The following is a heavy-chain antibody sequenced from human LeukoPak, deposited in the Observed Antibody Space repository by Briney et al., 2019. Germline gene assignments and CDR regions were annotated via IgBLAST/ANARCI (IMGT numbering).Heavy chain of an antibody. D-gene: IGHD3-10*01. J-gene: IGHJ4*02. CDR1: GFTFSSYA. V-gene: IGHV3-23*01. CDR2: ISASGGST. CDR3: AKDPGIFWGSGSSY. Sequence: GGSLRLSCAASGFTFSSYAMNWVRQAPGKGLEWVSAISASGGSTYYADSVKGRFTISRDNSMNTLYLQMNSPRAEDTAVYYCAKDPGIFWGSGSSYWGQGTLVTVSS.